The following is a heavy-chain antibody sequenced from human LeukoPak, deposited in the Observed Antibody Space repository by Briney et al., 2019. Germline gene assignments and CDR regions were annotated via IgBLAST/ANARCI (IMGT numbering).Heavy chain of an antibody. CDR1: GGSISSCY. CDR2: IYTSGST. Sequence: SETLSLTCTVSGGSISSCYWSWIRQPAVKGLEWIGRIYTSGSTNYNPSLKSRVTMSVDTSKNQFSLKLSSVTAADTAVYYCAGEKNDFWSGYYLVFDYWGQGTLVTVSS. J-gene: IGHJ4*02. CDR3: AGEKNDFWSGYYLVFDY. D-gene: IGHD3-3*01. V-gene: IGHV4-4*07.